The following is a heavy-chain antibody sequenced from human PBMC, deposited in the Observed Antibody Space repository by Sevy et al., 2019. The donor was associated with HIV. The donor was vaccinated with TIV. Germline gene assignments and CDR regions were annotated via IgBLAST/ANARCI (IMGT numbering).Heavy chain of an antibody. CDR2: LSSSGSSI. V-gene: IGHV3-48*03. CDR3: TRNGGAFDNGFDP. CDR1: GFTFSSYD. D-gene: IGHD2-8*01. Sequence: GGSLRLSCTASGFTFSSYDMNWVRRAPGKGLEWVSMLSSSGSSIDYADSVKGRFTISRDNAKNSLNLQMNSLRAEDTAVYYCTRNGGAFDNGFDPWGQGTLVTVSS. J-gene: IGHJ5*02.